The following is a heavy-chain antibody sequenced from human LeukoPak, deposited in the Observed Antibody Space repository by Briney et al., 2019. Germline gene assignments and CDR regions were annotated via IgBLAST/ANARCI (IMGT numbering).Heavy chain of an antibody. CDR3: ARTHSSGFPHYYGMDV. CDR2: IYPGDSDT. Sequence: GESLKISCKGSGYSFTSYWIGWVRQMPGKGLEWMGIIYPGDSDTRYSPSFQGQVTISADKSISTAYLQWSSLKASDTAMYYCARTHSSGFPHYYGMDVWGQGTTVTVSS. J-gene: IGHJ6*02. V-gene: IGHV5-51*01. CDR1: GYSFTSYW. D-gene: IGHD6-19*01.